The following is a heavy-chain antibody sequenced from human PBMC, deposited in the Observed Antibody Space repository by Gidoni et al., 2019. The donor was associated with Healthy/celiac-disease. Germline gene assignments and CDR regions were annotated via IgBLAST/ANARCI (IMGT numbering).Heavy chain of an antibody. CDR1: GYTFTISG. V-gene: IGHV1-18*01. CDR3: ARAHPPRAVAAQTRTPKGHWFDP. J-gene: IGHJ5*02. Sequence: QVQLVQSGAEVKKPGASVTVSCKASGYTFTISGIILVRQAPGQGREWMGWINAYNGNTNYAQKLQGRVTMTTDTSTSTAYMELRSLRSDDTAVYYCARAHPPRAVAAQTRTPKGHWFDPWGQGTLVTVSS. D-gene: IGHD6-19*01. CDR2: INAYNGNT.